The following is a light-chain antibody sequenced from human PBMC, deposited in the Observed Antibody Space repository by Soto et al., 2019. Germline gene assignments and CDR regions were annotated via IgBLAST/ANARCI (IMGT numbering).Light chain of an antibody. CDR2: NNS. V-gene: IGLV1-44*01. Sequence: QSVLTQPPSASGTPGQTVTISCSGSSSNIGSYTVNWYQQLPGTAPKLLIYNNSQRPSGVPDRFSGSKSGTSASLAIRGLRSEDEADYHCAAWDDSLSGAWVFGGGTKVTVL. CDR3: AAWDDSLSGAWV. CDR1: SSNIGSYT. J-gene: IGLJ3*02.